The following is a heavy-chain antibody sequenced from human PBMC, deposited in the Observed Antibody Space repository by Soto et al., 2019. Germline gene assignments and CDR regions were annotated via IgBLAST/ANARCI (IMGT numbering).Heavy chain of an antibody. Sequence: SAKCSCKASGGTFSSYAISWVRQAPGQGLEWMGGIIPIFGTANYAQKFQGRVTITADESTSTAYMELSSLRSEDTAVYYCARDLTGPRPYWGQGTLVTVSS. CDR3: ARDLTGPRPY. CDR1: GGTFSSYA. CDR2: IIPIFGTA. D-gene: IGHD4-4*01. J-gene: IGHJ4*02. V-gene: IGHV1-69*13.